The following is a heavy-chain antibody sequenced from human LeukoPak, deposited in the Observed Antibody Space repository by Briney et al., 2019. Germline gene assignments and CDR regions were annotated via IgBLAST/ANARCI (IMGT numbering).Heavy chain of an antibody. CDR1: GYTFTSYG. Sequence: ASVKVSCKVSGYTFTSYGISWVRQAPGQGLEWMGWISAYNGNTNYAQKLQGRVTMTTDTSTSTAYMELRSLRSDDTAVYYCARDQAYVLRYFDWLNWGQGTLVTVSS. D-gene: IGHD3-9*01. CDR2: ISAYNGNT. J-gene: IGHJ4*02. V-gene: IGHV1-18*01. CDR3: ARDQAYVLRYFDWLN.